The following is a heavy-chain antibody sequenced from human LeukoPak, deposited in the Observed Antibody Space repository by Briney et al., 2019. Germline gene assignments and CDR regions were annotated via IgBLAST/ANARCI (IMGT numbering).Heavy chain of an antibody. Sequence: GGSLRLSCATSGFTFTSYDINWVRQAPGKGLEWVSCVGSGGTPIYYAESVKGRFTISEDNAKNSVYLQMSSLRPEDTALYYCARSNKVRGGGYSYWGQGTLVTVSS. J-gene: IGHJ4*02. CDR3: ARSNKVRGGGYSY. V-gene: IGHV3-48*03. CDR1: GFTFTSYD. CDR2: VGSGGTPI. D-gene: IGHD2-21*01.